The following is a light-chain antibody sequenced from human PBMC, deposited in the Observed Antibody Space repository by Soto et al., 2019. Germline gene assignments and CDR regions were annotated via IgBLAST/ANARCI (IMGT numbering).Light chain of an antibody. CDR1: QSIHRW. CDR3: QHYSTYPVT. V-gene: IGKV1-5*01. CDR2: DAS. Sequence: DIQMTQSPSTLSAAVGDRVTITCRASQSIHRWLAWYHQKAGKAPKVLIHDASSVDSGVPSRFSGSGSGTEFTLTISSLQPDDFATYYRQHYSTYPVTFGQGTKLEI. J-gene: IGKJ2*01.